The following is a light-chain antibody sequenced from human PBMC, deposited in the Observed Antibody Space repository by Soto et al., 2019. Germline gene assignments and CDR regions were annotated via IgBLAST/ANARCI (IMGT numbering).Light chain of an antibody. J-gene: IGKJ1*01. CDR2: GAS. CDR3: QQYNNWPRT. V-gene: IGKV3-15*01. Sequence: EIVLAQSPATLSVSPGERATLSCRASQRVSSNLAWYQQKPGQAPRLLIYGASTRDTGIPARFSGSGSGTEFTLTISRLQSEDFEVYYCQQYNNWPRTFGQGTKVDIK. CDR1: QRVSSN.